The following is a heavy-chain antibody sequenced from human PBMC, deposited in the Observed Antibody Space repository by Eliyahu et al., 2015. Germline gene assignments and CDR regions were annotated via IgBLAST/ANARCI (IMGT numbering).Heavy chain of an antibody. CDR1: GFPFSNYW. CDR3: TRSFGVGPGINHFDY. CDR2: ISSDGSSI. V-gene: IGHV3-74*01. Sequence: EVQLVESGGGLVQPGGSLRLSCAGSGFPFSNYWMXWVRQAPGKGPVWVSPISSDGSSITYADFVKGRVTISRDNAKNTLFLQMNSLGVEDTAVYYCTRSFGVGPGINHFDYWGQGTLVTVSS. J-gene: IGHJ4*02. D-gene: IGHD1-14*01.